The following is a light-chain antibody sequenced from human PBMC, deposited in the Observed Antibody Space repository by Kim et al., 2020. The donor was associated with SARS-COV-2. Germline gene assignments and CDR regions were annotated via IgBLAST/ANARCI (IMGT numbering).Light chain of an antibody. Sequence: GQSVTISCTGTSSDVGAYDYVSWYQQHPGKAPKLLIFEVNKRLSVVPDRFSASKSGNTASLTVSGLQPEDEADYYCSSFGGNDNFVFGSGTKVTVL. J-gene: IGLJ1*01. CDR1: SSDVGAYDY. CDR2: EVN. CDR3: SSFGGNDNFV. V-gene: IGLV2-8*01.